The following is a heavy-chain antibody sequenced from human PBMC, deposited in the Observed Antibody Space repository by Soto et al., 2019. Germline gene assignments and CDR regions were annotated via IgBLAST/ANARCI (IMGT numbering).Heavy chain of an antibody. CDR1: GGTFSSYA. CDR3: ALTEYSSSSGEFDY. V-gene: IGHV1-69*13. D-gene: IGHD6-6*01. J-gene: IGHJ4*02. Sequence: GASVKVSCKASGGTFSSYAISWVRQAPGQGLEWMGGIIPIFGTANYAQKFQGRVTITADESTSTAYMELSSLRSEDTAVYYCALTEYSSSSGEFDYWGQGTLVTVSS. CDR2: IIPIFGTA.